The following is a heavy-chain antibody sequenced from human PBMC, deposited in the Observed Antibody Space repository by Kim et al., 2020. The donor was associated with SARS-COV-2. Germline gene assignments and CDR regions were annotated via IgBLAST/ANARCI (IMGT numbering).Heavy chain of an antibody. D-gene: IGHD5-18*01. J-gene: IGHJ6*02. Sequence: SETLSLTCAVYGGSFSGYYWSWIRQPPGKGLEWIGEINHSGSTNYNPSLKSRVTISVDTSKNQFSLKLSSVTAADTAVYYCARRWSLRRYNYYYYGMDVWGQGTTVTVSS. CDR3: ARRWSLRRYNYYYYGMDV. CDR1: GGSFSGYY. V-gene: IGHV4-34*01. CDR2: INHSGST.